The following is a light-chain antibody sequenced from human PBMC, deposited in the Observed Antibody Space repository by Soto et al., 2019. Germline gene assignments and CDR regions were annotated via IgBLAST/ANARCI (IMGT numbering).Light chain of an antibody. CDR2: AAS. J-gene: IGKJ1*01. Sequence: EIVLTQSPATLSLYPGERATLSCRASQSVSSSSFAWYQQKAGQAPRLLIYAASTRATGIPDRFSGSGSGTDFTLTISSLEPEDFAVYYCQQRSNWPPWTFGQGAKVDIK. CDR1: QSVSSSS. V-gene: IGKV3D-20*02. CDR3: QQRSNWPPWT.